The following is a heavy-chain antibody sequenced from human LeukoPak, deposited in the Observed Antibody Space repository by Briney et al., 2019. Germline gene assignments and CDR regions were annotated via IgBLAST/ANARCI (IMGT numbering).Heavy chain of an antibody. Sequence: SGTLSLTCAVSGGSISSGSYYWSWIRQPAGKGLEWIGRIYTSGSTNYNPSLKSRVTISVDTSKNQFSLKLSSVTAADTAVYYCASGGKKTHYYYYYMDVWGKGTTVTISS. V-gene: IGHV4-61*02. CDR3: ASGGKKTHYYYYYMDV. J-gene: IGHJ6*03. CDR2: IYTSGST. CDR1: GGSISSGSYY. D-gene: IGHD3-16*01.